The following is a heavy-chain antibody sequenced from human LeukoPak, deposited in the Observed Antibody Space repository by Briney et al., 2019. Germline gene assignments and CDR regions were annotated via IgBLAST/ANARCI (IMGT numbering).Heavy chain of an antibody. CDR2: IYHSGST. J-gene: IGHJ4*02. D-gene: IGHD3-10*01. Sequence: SQTLSLTCAVSGGSISSGGYSWSWIRQPPGKGLEWIGYIYHSGSTYYNPSLKSRVTISVDRSKNQFSLKLSSVTAADTAVYYCARGARSAYRYYGSGDTYYFDYWGQGTLVTVSS. V-gene: IGHV4-30-2*01. CDR1: GGSISSGGYS. CDR3: ARGARSAYRYYGSGDTYYFDY.